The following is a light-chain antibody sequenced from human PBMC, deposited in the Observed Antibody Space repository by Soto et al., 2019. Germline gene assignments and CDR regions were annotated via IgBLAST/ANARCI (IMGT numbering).Light chain of an antibody. CDR3: QQYAGSPWT. V-gene: IGKV3-20*01. CDR2: GAS. CDR1: QRITGNY. J-gene: IGKJ1*01. Sequence: PGERATLSCRASQRITGNYLAWYQQKPGQAPRLLIYGASSRATGIPDRFSGSGSGTDFTLTITRLEPEDFAVYYCQQYAGSPWTFGQGTKVEIK.